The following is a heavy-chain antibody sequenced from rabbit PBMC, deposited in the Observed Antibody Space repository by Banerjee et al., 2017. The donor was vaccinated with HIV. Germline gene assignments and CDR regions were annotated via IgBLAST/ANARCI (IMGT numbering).Heavy chain of an antibody. CDR2: IYNGDGST. CDR3: ARDLGYSSGWGLFNL. J-gene: IGHJ4*01. D-gene: IGHD4-1*01. V-gene: IGHV1S47*01. Sequence: QEQLEESGGDLVKPEGSLTLTCTASGFSFSSSYWICWVRQAPGKGPEWIACIYNGDGSTYYASWVNGRFTISRSTSLNTVTLQMTSLTAADTATYFCARDLGYSSGWGLFNLWGPGTLVTVS. CDR1: GFSFSSSYW.